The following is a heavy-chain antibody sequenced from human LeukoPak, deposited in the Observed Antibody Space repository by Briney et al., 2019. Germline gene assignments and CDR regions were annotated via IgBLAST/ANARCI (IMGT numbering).Heavy chain of an antibody. CDR2: INPYGGDT. D-gene: IGHD2-15*01. V-gene: IGHV1-46*01. CDR3: ARDQSRLYCSGSTCPPGY. Sequence: ASVKVSCKASGYAFISYYIHWVRQAPGQGFEWMGIINPYGGDTNYAQKFQGRVTMTRDTSTNTVYMELSSLRSADTAVYYCARDQSRLYCSGSTCPPGYWGQGTLVTVSS. CDR1: GYAFISYY. J-gene: IGHJ4*02.